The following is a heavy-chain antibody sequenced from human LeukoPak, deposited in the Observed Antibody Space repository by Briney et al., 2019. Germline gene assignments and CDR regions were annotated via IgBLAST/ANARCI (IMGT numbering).Heavy chain of an antibody. CDR2: ISGSGGST. Sequence: GGSLRLSCAASGFTFSSYAMSRVRQAPGKGLEWVSAISGSGGSTYYADSVKGRFTISRDNAKNSLYLQMNSLRAEDTAVYYCARDRIVGAITGSYWGQGTLVTVSS. CDR1: GFTFSSYA. J-gene: IGHJ4*02. CDR3: ARDRIVGAITGSY. V-gene: IGHV3-23*01. D-gene: IGHD1-26*01.